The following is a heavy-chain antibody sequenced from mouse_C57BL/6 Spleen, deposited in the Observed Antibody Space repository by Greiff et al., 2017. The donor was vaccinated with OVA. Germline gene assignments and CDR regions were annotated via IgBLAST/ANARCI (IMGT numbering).Heavy chain of an antibody. CDR2: ISSGSSTI. CDR3: GRKYYGGSDVDY. J-gene: IGHJ2*01. Sequence: DVKLVESGGGLVKPGGSLKLSCAASGFTFSDYGMHWVRQAPEKGLEWVAYISSGSSTIYYADTVKGRFTISRDNAKNTLFLQMTSLRSEDTAMYYCGRKYYGGSDVDYWGKGTTLTVSS. CDR1: GFTFSDYG. V-gene: IGHV5-17*01. D-gene: IGHD1-1*01.